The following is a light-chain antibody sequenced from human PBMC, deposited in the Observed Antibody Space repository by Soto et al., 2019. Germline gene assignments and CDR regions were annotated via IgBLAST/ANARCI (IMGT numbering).Light chain of an antibody. CDR2: AAS. V-gene: IGKV1-39*01. CDR3: QQAYRTTWT. CDR1: ESIGIY. Sequence: DFDMTQTPTSLCASVRDRVSITCRASESIGIYLNWYQQKPGKVPHLLIYAASSVVEGVTSRFSGSGSGTNFSLTINSLQPEDFATYFCQQAYRTTWTFGQGTKV. J-gene: IGKJ1*01.